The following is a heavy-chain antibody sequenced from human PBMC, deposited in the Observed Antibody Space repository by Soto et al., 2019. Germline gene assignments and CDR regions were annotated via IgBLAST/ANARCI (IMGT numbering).Heavy chain of an antibody. CDR1: GGSVSSGSYY. CDR2: IYYSGST. Sequence: SETLSLTCTVSGGSVSSGSYYWSWIRQPPGKGLEWIGYIYYSGSTNYNPSLKSRVTISVDTSKNQFSLKLSSVTAADTAVYYCTRDYGYSYGAYYYYYGMDVWGQGTTVTVSS. CDR3: TRDYGYSYGAYYYYYGMDV. J-gene: IGHJ6*02. V-gene: IGHV4-61*01. D-gene: IGHD5-18*01.